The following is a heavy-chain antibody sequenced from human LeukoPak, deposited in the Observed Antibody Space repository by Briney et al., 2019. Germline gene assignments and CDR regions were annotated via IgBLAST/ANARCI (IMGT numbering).Heavy chain of an antibody. CDR3: ARDVSYDSSAYHHFYFDY. D-gene: IGHD3-22*01. CDR2: ISSNSRTI. Sequence: GGSVRLSCAASGFTFSDHYMNWIRQAPGKGLEWVSYISSNSRTISYADSVKGRFTISRVNAKNSLFLQMNSLRAEDAAVYYCARDVSYDSSAYHHFYFDYWGQGTLVTVSS. J-gene: IGHJ4*02. V-gene: IGHV3-11*01. CDR1: GFTFSDHY.